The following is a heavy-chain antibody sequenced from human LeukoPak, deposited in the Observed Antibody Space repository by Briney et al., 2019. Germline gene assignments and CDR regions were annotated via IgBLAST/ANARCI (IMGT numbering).Heavy chain of an antibody. Sequence: SQTLSLTCTVSGGSISSGDYYWSWIRQPPGKGLEWIGYIYYSGSTYYNPSLKSRVTISVDTSKNQFSLELSSVTAADTAVYYCARGYCSSTSCFYYYYYYGMDVWGQGTTVTVSS. CDR1: GGSISSGDYY. CDR2: IYYSGST. J-gene: IGHJ6*02. D-gene: IGHD2-2*01. CDR3: ARGYCSSTSCFYYYYYYGMDV. V-gene: IGHV4-30-4*01.